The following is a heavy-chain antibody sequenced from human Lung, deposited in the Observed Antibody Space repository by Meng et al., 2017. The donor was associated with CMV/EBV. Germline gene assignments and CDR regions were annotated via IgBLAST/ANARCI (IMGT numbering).Heavy chain of an antibody. V-gene: IGHV4-59*01. D-gene: IGHD3-16*01. CDR3: ARAGHFFDYGDF. J-gene: IGHJ4*02. CDR1: GGYIHNYY. CDR2: IYSNGNT. Sequence: QVQLQESGPGLVKPSETLSVTCTVSGGYIHNYYWGWIRQPPGKGLEWIGQIYSNGNTNYNPSLGSRVTISVDTSKSQFSLHLRSVTTEDTAVYFRARAGHFFDYGDFWGPGILVTVSS.